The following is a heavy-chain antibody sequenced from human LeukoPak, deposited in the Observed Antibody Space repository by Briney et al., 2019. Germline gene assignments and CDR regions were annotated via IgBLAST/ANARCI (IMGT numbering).Heavy chain of an antibody. CDR1: GGSISSGGYY. CDR3: ARSGSTAHDY. Sequence: SQTLSLTCTVSGGSISSGGYYWSWIRQPPGKGLEWIGYIYHSGSTYYNPSLKSRVTISVGRSKNQFSLKLSSVTAADTAVYYCARSGSTAHDYWGQGTLVTVSS. D-gene: IGHD1-26*01. V-gene: IGHV4-30-2*02. J-gene: IGHJ4*02. CDR2: IYHSGST.